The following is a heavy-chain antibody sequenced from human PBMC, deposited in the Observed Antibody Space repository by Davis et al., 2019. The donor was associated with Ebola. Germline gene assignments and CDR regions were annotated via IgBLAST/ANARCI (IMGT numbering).Heavy chain of an antibody. Sequence: MPSETLSLTCAVYGGPFGSYYWSWIRQPPGKGLEWIGYIYYSGSTNYNPSLKSRVTISVDTSKNQFSLKLSSVTAADTAVYYCARVNYDFWSGYPTNWFDPWGQGTLVTVSS. CDR1: GGPFGSYY. J-gene: IGHJ5*02. V-gene: IGHV4-59*01. D-gene: IGHD3-3*01. CDR2: IYYSGST. CDR3: ARVNYDFWSGYPTNWFDP.